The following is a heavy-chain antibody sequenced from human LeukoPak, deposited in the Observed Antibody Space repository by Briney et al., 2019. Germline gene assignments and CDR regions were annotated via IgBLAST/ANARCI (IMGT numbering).Heavy chain of an antibody. V-gene: IGHV4-39*01. CDR2: IYYSGST. J-gene: IGHJ5*02. D-gene: IGHD5-18*01. Sequence: SETLSLTCTVSGGSISSSSYYWGWIRQPPGKGLEWIGRIYYSGSTYYNPSLKSRVTISVDTSKNQFSLKLSSVTAADTAVYYCARRGYSYGGRLNWFDPWGQGTLVTVSS. CDR3: ARRGYSYGGRLNWFDP. CDR1: GGSISSSSYY.